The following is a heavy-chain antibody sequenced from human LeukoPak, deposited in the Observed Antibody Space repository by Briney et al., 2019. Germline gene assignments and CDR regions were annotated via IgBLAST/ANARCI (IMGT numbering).Heavy chain of an antibody. D-gene: IGHD3-22*01. Sequence: PSETLSLTCTVSGGSISSGDYYWSWIRQPPGKGLEWIGYIYYSGSTYYNPSLKSRVTISVDTSKNQFSLKLSSVTAADTAVYYCAIEQTKIYDSSGPGAFDIWGQGTMVTVSS. CDR1: GGSISSGDYY. CDR3: AIEQTKIYDSSGPGAFDI. V-gene: IGHV4-30-4*01. J-gene: IGHJ3*02. CDR2: IYYSGST.